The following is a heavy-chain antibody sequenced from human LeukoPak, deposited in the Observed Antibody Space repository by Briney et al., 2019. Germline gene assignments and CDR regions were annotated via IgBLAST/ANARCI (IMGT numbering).Heavy chain of an antibody. CDR3: ARDSVQDSYYYYMDV. CDR1: GFTFSSYS. D-gene: IGHD1-1*01. Sequence: PGGSLRLSCGASGFTFSSYSMNWVRQAQGRGLEWVSYISRGSGTIYYADSVKGRFTIPRDNAKNSLYLQMNSLRAEDTAVYYCARDSVQDSYYYYMDVWGKGTTVTVSS. CDR2: ISRGSGTI. J-gene: IGHJ6*03. V-gene: IGHV3-48*01.